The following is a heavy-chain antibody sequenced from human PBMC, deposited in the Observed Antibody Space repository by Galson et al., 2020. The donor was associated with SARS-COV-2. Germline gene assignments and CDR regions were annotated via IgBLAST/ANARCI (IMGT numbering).Heavy chain of an antibody. D-gene: IGHD2-21*02. CDR1: GGSISSSSYY. CDR3: ARRLTCGGDCYSKAFDI. CDR2: IYYSGST. J-gene: IGHJ3*02. Sequence: SETLSLTCTVSGGSISSSSYYWGWIRQPPGKGLEWIGSIYYSGSTYYNPSLKSRVTISVDTSKNQFSLKLSSVTAADTAVYYCARRLTCGGDCYSKAFDIWGQGTMVTVSS. V-gene: IGHV4-39*01.